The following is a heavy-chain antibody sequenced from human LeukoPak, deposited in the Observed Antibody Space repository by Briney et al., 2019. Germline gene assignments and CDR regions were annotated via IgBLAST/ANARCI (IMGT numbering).Heavy chain of an antibody. CDR1: GGSISSSSYY. CDR3: ARDRGSSGWERTQPDPYYFDY. CDR2: IYYSGST. Sequence: PSETLSLTCTVSGGSISSSSYYWGWIRQPPGKGLEWIGSIYYSGSTYYNPSLRSRVTISVDTSKNQFSLKLSSVTAADTAVYYCARDRGSSGWERTQPDPYYFDYWGQGTLVTVSS. V-gene: IGHV4-39*07. D-gene: IGHD6-19*01. J-gene: IGHJ4*02.